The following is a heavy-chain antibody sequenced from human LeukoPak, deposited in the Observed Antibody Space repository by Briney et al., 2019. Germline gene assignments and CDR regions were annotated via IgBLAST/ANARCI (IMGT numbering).Heavy chain of an antibody. J-gene: IGHJ3*02. V-gene: IGHV3-30-3*01. CDR2: ISYDGTNK. Sequence: PGGSLRHSCAASGFTFSRCAMHWVRQAPGKGLEWVALISYDGTNKYYADSVKGRFTISRDNSKDTLYLQMNSLRAEDTAVYYCARGGSYAAFDIWGQGTMVTVSS. CDR3: ARGGSYAAFDI. D-gene: IGHD1-26*01. CDR1: GFTFSRCA.